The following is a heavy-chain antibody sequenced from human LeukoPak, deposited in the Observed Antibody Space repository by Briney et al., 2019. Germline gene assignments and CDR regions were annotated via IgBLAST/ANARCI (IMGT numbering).Heavy chain of an antibody. V-gene: IGHV3-7*01. J-gene: IGHJ4*02. CDR1: GXXXSSYW. Sequence: GGSLRLXXXXSGXXXSSYWMSWVRXAQGKGLEWVANIKQDGSEKYYVDSVKGRFTISRDNAKNSLYLQMNSLRAEDTAVYYCARQYSGYDTYYFDYWGQGTLVTVSS. D-gene: IGHD5-12*01. CDR2: IKQDGSEK. CDR3: ARQYSGYDTYYFDY.